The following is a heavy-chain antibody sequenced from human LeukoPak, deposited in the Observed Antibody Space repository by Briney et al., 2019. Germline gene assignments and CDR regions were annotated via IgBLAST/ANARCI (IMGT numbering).Heavy chain of an antibody. CDR1: GVSISSDH. CDR2: IYYSGST. Sequence: SETLSLTCTVSGVSISSDHWNWIRQPPGKGREWIAYIYYSGSTTYNPSLKSRVTMSVDTSKNQFSLKLRSVTAADTAVYYCARASNARYCSGGSCRGYYYGMDVWGQGTTVTVSS. D-gene: IGHD2-15*01. CDR3: ARASNARYCSGGSCRGYYYGMDV. V-gene: IGHV4-59*01. J-gene: IGHJ6*02.